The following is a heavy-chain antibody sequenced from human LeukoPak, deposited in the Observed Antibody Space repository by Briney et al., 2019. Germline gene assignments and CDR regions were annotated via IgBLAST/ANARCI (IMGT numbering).Heavy chain of an antibody. CDR3: ARQTTVFDN. Sequence: GGSLRLSCAASGVTFSYYSMNGVRQAPGKGLEWLSYISSSGSSMYYADSVKGRFTISRDNAQKSVYLQMNSLRDEDTAVYYCARQTTVFDNWGQGTLVTVSS. D-gene: IGHD1-1*01. CDR2: ISSSGSSM. V-gene: IGHV3-48*02. J-gene: IGHJ4*02. CDR1: GVTFSYYS.